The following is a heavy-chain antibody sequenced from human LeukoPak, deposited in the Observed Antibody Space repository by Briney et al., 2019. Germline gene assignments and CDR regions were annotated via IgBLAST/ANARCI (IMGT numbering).Heavy chain of an antibody. CDR2: ISYDGSNK. CDR1: GFAFSSYG. D-gene: IGHD6-19*01. V-gene: IGHV3-30*18. Sequence: GGSLRLSCAASGFAFSSYGMHWVRQAPGKGLEWVAVISYDGSNKYYADSVKGRFTISRDNSKNTLYLQMNSLRAEDTAVYYCAKAYSSDWYPTFDYWGQGILVTVSS. CDR3: AKAYSSDWYPTFDY. J-gene: IGHJ4*02.